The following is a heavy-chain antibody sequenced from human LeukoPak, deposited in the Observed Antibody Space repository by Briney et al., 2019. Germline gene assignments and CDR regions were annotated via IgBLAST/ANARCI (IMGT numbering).Heavy chain of an antibody. CDR2: ISGSGGST. CDR3: AKDPLYGGNFSPDDY. V-gene: IGHV3-23*01. CDR1: GFTFSSYA. Sequence: GGSLRLSCAASGFTFSSYAMSWVRQAPGKGLERVSAISGSGGSTYYADSVKGRFTISRDNSKNTLYLQMNSLRAEDTAVYYCAKDPLYGGNFSPDDYWGQGTLVTVSS. J-gene: IGHJ4*02. D-gene: IGHD4-23*01.